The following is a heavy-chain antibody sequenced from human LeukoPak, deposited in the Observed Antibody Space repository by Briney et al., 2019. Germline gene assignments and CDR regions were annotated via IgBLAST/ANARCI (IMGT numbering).Heavy chain of an antibody. Sequence: GGSLRLSCAASGFTFSSYWMSWVRQAPGKGLEWVANIKQDGSEKYYVDSVKGRFTISRGNAKNSLYLQMNSLRAEDTAVYYCARIITIFGVVPNWFDPWGQGTLVTVSS. J-gene: IGHJ5*02. V-gene: IGHV3-7*01. D-gene: IGHD3-3*01. CDR3: ARIITIFGVVPNWFDP. CDR1: GFTFSSYW. CDR2: IKQDGSEK.